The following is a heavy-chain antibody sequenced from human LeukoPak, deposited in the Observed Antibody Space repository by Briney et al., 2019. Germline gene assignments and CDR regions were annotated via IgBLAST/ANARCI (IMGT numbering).Heavy chain of an antibody. CDR2: ISSSGGTI. J-gene: IGHJ4*02. CDR1: AFSFSDYY. Sequence: AGSLTLSCAASAFSFSDYYMSWIRQAPGKGLEWVSYISSSGGTIYYADSVRGRFTISRDDAKNSLYLQMDSLRAEDTAVYYCARGDRIQLWGYWGQGTLVIVSS. D-gene: IGHD5-18*01. CDR3: ARGDRIQLWGY. V-gene: IGHV3-11*04.